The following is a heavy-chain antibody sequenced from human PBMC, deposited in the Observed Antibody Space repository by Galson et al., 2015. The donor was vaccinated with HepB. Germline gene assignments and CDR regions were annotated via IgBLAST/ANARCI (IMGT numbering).Heavy chain of an antibody. V-gene: IGHV5-10-1*01. CDR2: IDPSDSYT. J-gene: IGHJ5*02. D-gene: IGHD3-3*01. Sequence: QSGAEVKKPGESLRISFKGSGYSFTSYWISWVRQMPGKGLEWMGRIDPSDSYTNYSPSFQGHVTISADKSISTAYLQWSSLKASDTAMYYCARHPLPQYDFWSGSNWFDPWGQGTLVTVSS. CDR3: ARHPLPQYDFWSGSNWFDP. CDR1: GYSFTSYW.